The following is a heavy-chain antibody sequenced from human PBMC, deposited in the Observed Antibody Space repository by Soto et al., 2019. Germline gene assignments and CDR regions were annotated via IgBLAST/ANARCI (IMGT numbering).Heavy chain of an antibody. CDR1: GFTFSSYS. V-gene: IGHV3-48*01. CDR2: ISSISSTI. J-gene: IGHJ3*02. D-gene: IGHD2-2*01. Sequence: EVQLVESGGGLVQPGGSLRLSCAASGFTFSSYSINWVRQAPGKGLEWVSYISSISSTIYYADSVKGRFTISRDNAKNSFYLQMNSQRAEDTAVYYCASKGGRCRSTCCPASDAFDIWGQGTMVTVSS. CDR3: ASKGGRCRSTCCPASDAFDI.